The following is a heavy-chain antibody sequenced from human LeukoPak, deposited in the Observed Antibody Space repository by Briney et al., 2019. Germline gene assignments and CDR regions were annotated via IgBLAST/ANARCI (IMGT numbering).Heavy chain of an antibody. J-gene: IGHJ3*02. V-gene: IGHV3-23*01. CDR3: AKGITMIVVVITGAFDI. CDR1: GFTFSIYA. D-gene: IGHD3-22*01. CDR2: ISGSGGTA. Sequence: GGSLRLSCAASGFTFSIYAMSWVRQAPGKGLEWVSAISGSGGTAYYADSVKGRFTISRDNSKNTLYLQMNSLRAEDTAVYYCAKGITMIVVVITGAFDIWGQGTMVTVSS.